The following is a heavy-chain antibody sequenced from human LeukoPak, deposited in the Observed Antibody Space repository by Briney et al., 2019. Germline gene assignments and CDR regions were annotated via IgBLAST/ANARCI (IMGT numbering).Heavy chain of an antibody. Sequence: ASVKVSCKASGYTFTNNGIHWVRQAPGQGLEWMGWISAFNGYTNYAQNLQGRVTMTTDTSTSTAYMELRSLRSDDTAIYYCARGSTKVTSVIHMDVWGKGTTVTVSS. CDR1: GYTFTNNG. D-gene: IGHD4-11*01. V-gene: IGHV1-18*01. CDR3: ARGSTKVTSVIHMDV. J-gene: IGHJ6*03. CDR2: ISAFNGYT.